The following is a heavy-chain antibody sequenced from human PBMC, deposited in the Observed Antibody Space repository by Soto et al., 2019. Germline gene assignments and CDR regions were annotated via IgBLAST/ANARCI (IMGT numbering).Heavy chain of an antibody. Sequence: SETLSLTCAVSGGSISSGGYSWSWIRQPPGKGLEWIGYISHSGSTYYNPSLKSRVTISVDRSKNQFSLKLSSVTAADTAVYYCASGSHVPHYWGQGTLVTVSS. V-gene: IGHV4-30-2*01. D-gene: IGHD6-6*01. CDR3: ASGSHVPHY. CDR2: ISHSGST. J-gene: IGHJ4*02. CDR1: GGSISSGGYS.